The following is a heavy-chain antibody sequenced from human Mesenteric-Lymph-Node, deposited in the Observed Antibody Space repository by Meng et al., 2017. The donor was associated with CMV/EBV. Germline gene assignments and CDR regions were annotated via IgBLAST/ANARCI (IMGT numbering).Heavy chain of an antibody. CDR1: EFTISSYD. Sequence: GGSLRLSCAASEFTISSYDMSWVRQAPGKGLEWVSAISGSGGSTYYADSVKGRFTISRDNSKNTLYLQMNSLRAEDTAVYYCARAVGYHDTLTGYYTPYGDYWGQGTLVTVSS. D-gene: IGHD3-9*01. J-gene: IGHJ4*02. V-gene: IGHV3-23*01. CDR2: ISGSGGST. CDR3: ARAVGYHDTLTGYYTPYGDY.